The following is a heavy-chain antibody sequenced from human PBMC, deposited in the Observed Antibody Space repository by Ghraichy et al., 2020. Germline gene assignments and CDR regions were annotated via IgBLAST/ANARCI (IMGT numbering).Heavy chain of an antibody. J-gene: IGHJ4*02. D-gene: IGHD6-13*01. CDR2: ISGSADST. V-gene: IGHV3-23*01. Sequence: GGSLRLSCAASGFTFSNYAMSWVRQAPGKGLEWVSVISGSADSTYYADSVKGRFTISRDNSKNTLYLQMKSLRAEDTAVYYCAKDVYSSSWLPYYFDYWDQGTLVTVSS. CDR1: GFTFSNYA. CDR3: AKDVYSSSWLPYYFDY.